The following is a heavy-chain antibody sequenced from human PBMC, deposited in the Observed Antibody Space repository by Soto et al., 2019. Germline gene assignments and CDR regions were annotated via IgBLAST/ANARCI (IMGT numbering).Heavy chain of an antibody. CDR3: AKGFRYFDL. V-gene: IGHV3-23*01. J-gene: IGHJ2*01. CDR2: VSAGGDSI. Sequence: VQLLESGGGLVQTGGSLRLSCAASGFTFKNYALSWVRQAPGKGLEWVSSVSAGGDSIYYADAVTGRFAISRDSSKNTLYLQMNTLRAEDTAVYYCAKGFRYFDLWGRGTLVTVSS. CDR1: GFTFKNYA.